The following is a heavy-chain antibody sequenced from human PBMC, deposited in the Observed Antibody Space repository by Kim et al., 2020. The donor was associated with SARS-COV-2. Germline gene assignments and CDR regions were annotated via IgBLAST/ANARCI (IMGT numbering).Heavy chain of an antibody. V-gene: IGHV3-53*01. CDR1: GSSVRSSY. CDR3: SSSTLGAYFDY. Sequence: GGSLRLSCAVSGSSVRSSYMTWVRQAPGKGLEWVSAIHDAGSTYYADCVKGRFTISRDIPKDTLYLQMNSLRAEDTAVYYCSSSTLGAYFDYWGQGSLVT. CDR2: IHDAGST. D-gene: IGHD7-27*01. J-gene: IGHJ4*02.